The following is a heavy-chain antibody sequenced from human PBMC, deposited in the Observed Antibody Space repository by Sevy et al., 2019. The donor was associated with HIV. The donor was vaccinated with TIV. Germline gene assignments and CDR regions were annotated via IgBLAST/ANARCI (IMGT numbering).Heavy chain of an antibody. V-gene: IGHV4-31*03. J-gene: IGHJ3*02. D-gene: IGHD3-3*01. CDR3: ARGRLLQHRLNDAFDI. Sequence: SETLSLTCTVSGGSISSGGYYWSWIRQHPGKGLEWIGYIYYSGSTYYNPSLKSRVTISVDTSKNQFSLKMSSVTAADTAVYYCARGRLLQHRLNDAFDIWGQGTMVTVSS. CDR2: IYYSGST. CDR1: GGSISSGGYY.